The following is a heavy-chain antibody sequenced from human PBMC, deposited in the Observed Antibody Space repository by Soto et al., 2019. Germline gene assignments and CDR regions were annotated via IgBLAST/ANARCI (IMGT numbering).Heavy chain of an antibody. CDR2: VYQSGTT. D-gene: IGHD1-20*01. CDR3: ARQPDNTRDFEC. J-gene: IGHJ4*02. V-gene: IGHV4-39*01. CDR1: CASISNISDF. Sequence: PSETLYLTCSVSCASISNISDFWGSIRQAPGKGLEWIGNVYQSGTTRLNPSLKSRVSIFVDRSKNQFSLELNSATAADSAVYECARQPDNTRDFECWGQG.